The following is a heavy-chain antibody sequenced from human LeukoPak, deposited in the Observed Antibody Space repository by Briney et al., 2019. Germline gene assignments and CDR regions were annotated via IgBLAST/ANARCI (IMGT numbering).Heavy chain of an antibody. D-gene: IGHD6-19*01. Sequence: GGSLILSCAASGFTVSSNYMSWVRPAPGKGLEWVSVIYSGGSTYYADSVKGRFTISRDNSKNTLYLQMNSLRAEDTAVYYCARGPAVAGSVDYWGQGTLVTVSS. J-gene: IGHJ4*02. CDR1: GFTVSSNY. CDR2: IYSGGST. V-gene: IGHV3-53*01. CDR3: ARGPAVAGSVDY.